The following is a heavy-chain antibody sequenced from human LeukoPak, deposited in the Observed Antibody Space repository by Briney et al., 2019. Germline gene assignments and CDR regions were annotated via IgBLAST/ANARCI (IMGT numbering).Heavy chain of an antibody. CDR2: ISYDGSNK. CDR3: ARDLGIAAAGPSDY. D-gene: IGHD6-13*01. Sequence: GGSLRLSCAASGFTFSSYAMHWFRQAPGKGLEWVAVISYDGSNKYYADSVKGRFTISRDNSKNTLYLQMNSLRAEDTAVYYCARDLGIAAAGPSDYWGQGTLVTVSS. CDR1: GFTFSSYA. V-gene: IGHV3-30-3*01. J-gene: IGHJ4*02.